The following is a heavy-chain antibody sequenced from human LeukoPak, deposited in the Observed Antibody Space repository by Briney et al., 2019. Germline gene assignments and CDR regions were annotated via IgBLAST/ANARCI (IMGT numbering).Heavy chain of an antibody. J-gene: IGHJ6*03. Sequence: PSETLSLTCTVSGGSISNYYWNWIRQPPGKGLEWIGYIYYSGTTNYNPSLKSRVSMSVDTSKNQFSLKLSSVTAADTAVYYCARVQVESSSWYTYYYYYMDVWGKGTTVTVSS. D-gene: IGHD6-13*01. CDR1: GGSISNYY. CDR2: IYYSGTT. V-gene: IGHV4-59*01. CDR3: ARVQVESSSWYTYYYYYMDV.